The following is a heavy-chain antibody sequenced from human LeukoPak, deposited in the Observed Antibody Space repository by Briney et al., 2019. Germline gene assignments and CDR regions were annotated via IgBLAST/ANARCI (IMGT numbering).Heavy chain of an antibody. CDR3: ARDRVWYCSSTSCNGMDV. CDR2: IWYDGSNK. J-gene: IGHJ6*02. Sequence: GRSLRLSCAASGFTFSSYGMHWVRQAPGKGLEWVAVIWYDGSNKYYADSVKGRFTISRDNSKNTLYLQMNSLRAEDTAVYYCARDRVWYCSSTSCNGMDVWGQGTTVTVSS. CDR1: GFTFSSYG. V-gene: IGHV3-33*01. D-gene: IGHD2-2*01.